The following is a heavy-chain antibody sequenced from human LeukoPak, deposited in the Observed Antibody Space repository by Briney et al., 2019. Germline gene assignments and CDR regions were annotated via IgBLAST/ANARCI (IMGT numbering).Heavy chain of an antibody. CDR3: AKDQHYYDSSGYYRGNYYGMDV. Sequence: QTGGSLRLSCAASGFTFSSYGMHWVRQAPGKGLEWVSAISGSGGSTYYADSVKGRFTISRDNSKNTLYLQMNSLRAEDTAVYYCAKDQHYYDSSGYYRGNYYGMDVWGQGTTVTVSS. D-gene: IGHD3-22*01. CDR2: ISGSGGST. CDR1: GFTFSSYG. J-gene: IGHJ6*02. V-gene: IGHV3-23*01.